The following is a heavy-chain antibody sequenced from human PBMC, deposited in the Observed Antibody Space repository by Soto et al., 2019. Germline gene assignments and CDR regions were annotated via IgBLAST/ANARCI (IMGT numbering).Heavy chain of an antibody. Sequence: SETLSLTCTVSGGSISSYYWSWIRQPPGKGLEWIGYIYYSGSTNYNPSLKSRVTISVDTSKNQFSLKLSSVTAADTAVYYCARVGSSSWYRYNWFDPWGQGTLVTVS. CDR3: ARVGSSSWYRYNWFDP. CDR1: GGSISSYY. D-gene: IGHD6-13*01. CDR2: IYYSGST. J-gene: IGHJ5*02. V-gene: IGHV4-59*01.